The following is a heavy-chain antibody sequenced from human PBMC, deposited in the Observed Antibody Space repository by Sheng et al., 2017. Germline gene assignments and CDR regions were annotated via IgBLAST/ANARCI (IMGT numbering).Heavy chain of an antibody. CDR3: ARHETPAYSSGWFPGSNWFDS. Sequence: QVQLQESGPGLVQPSETLSLTCTVSGSSVSSRSFYWGWIRQSPGKGLEWIASIYYNGNTLPQSVPQESSAMSVDTSNNYFSLTLSSVTAADTAVYYCARHETPAYSSGWFPGSNWFDSWGQG. V-gene: IGHV4-39*01. CDR1: GSSVSSRSFY. J-gene: IGHJ5*01. CDR2: IYYNGNT. D-gene: IGHD6-13*01.